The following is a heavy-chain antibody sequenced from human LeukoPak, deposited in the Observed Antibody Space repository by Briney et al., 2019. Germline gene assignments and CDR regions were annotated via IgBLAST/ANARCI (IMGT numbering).Heavy chain of an antibody. J-gene: IGHJ4*02. Sequence: GGSLRLSCAASGFIFTKYAMTWVRQAPGKGLEWVSAISGSGGSTYYADSVKGRFTISRDNSKNTLYLQMNSLRAEDTAVYYCAKDPGIVGAVYYFDYWGQGTLVTVSS. CDR2: ISGSGGST. D-gene: IGHD1-26*01. CDR1: GFIFTKYA. CDR3: AKDPGIVGAVYYFDY. V-gene: IGHV3-23*01.